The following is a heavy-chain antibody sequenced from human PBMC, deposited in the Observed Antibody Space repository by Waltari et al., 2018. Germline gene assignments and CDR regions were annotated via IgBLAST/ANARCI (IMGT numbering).Heavy chain of an antibody. CDR3: ATYGQSPRNDQ. V-gene: IGHV3-23*01. D-gene: IGHD2-2*01. Sequence: EVQLLESGGGLEQPGGSLRLSCAASGFAFVHFYMTWVRQAPGRGLEWVSAISDSGATTYYADSVKGRFTISRDNYKKMLYLQMSSLRVDDTAVYYCATYGQSPRNDQWGQGTQLTVSS. J-gene: IGHJ1*01. CDR2: ISDSGATT. CDR1: GFAFVHFY.